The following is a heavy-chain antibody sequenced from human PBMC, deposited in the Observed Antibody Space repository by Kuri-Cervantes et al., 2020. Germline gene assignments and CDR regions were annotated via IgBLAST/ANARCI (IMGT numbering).Heavy chain of an antibody. CDR2: ISYGGSNK. D-gene: IGHD4-17*01. CDR1: GFTFSSYG. V-gene: IGHV3-30*03. J-gene: IGHJ4*02. Sequence: GGSLRLSCAASGFTFSSYGMHWVRQAPGKGLEWVAVISYGGSNKYYADSVKGRFTISRDNSKNTLYLQMNSLRAEDTAVYYCARDATAEQGTYDYGDYGNFDYWGQGTLVTVSS. CDR3: ARDATAEQGTYDYGDYGNFDY.